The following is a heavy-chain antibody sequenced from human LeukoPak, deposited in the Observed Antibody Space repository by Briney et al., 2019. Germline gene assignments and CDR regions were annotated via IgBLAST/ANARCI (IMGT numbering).Heavy chain of an antibody. Sequence: ASVRISCKASGYTFTTYGITWVRQAPGQGLEWMGWISAYNGDTSYAQNLQDRVTMATDTSTSTAYMEPRSLISDDTAVYYCARALRIAADWFDPWGQGTLVTVSS. J-gene: IGHJ5*02. CDR2: ISAYNGDT. CDR1: GYTFTTYG. D-gene: IGHD6-13*01. CDR3: ARALRIAADWFDP. V-gene: IGHV1-18*01.